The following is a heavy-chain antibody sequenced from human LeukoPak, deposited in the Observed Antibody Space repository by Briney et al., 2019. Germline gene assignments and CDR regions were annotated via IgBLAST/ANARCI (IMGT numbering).Heavy chain of an antibody. J-gene: IGHJ6*04. V-gene: IGHV3-48*03. Sequence: GGSLRLSCSASGFTFSSYEMNSVRQAPGKGLEWGSYISSSGSTIYYADSVKGRFTISRDNAKKSLYLQVNSLRAEDTAVYYCAELGITMIGGVWGKGTTVTISS. CDR2: ISSSGSTI. CDR3: AELGITMIGGV. CDR1: GFTFSSYE. D-gene: IGHD3-10*02.